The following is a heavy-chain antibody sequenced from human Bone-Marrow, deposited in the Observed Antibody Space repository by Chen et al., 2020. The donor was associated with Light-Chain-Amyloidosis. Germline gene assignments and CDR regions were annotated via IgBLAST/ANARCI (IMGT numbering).Heavy chain of an antibody. CDR2: IYPDDSDA. D-gene: IGHD5-12*01. Sequence: EVQLEQSGPEVKKPGESLKISCKGSGYTFPNYWIGWVRQMPGKGLEWMWVIYPDDSDARYSPSFEGQVTISADKSITTAYLQWRSLKASDTAMYYCARRRVGYNFDYWGQGTLVTVSS. J-gene: IGHJ4*02. CDR3: ARRRVGYNFDY. V-gene: IGHV5-51*01. CDR1: GYTFPNYW.